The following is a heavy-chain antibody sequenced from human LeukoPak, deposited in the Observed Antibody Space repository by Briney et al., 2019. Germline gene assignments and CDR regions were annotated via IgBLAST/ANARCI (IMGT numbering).Heavy chain of an antibody. Sequence: PGGSLRLSXAASGFTFSDYYMSWIRQAPGKGLEWVSYISSSGSTIYYADSVKGRFTISRDNAKNSLYLQMNNLRVEDTAVYYCARDQPIGYNYGYPFDNWGQGTLVTVSS. J-gene: IGHJ4*02. CDR1: GFTFSDYY. V-gene: IGHV3-11*04. CDR2: ISSSGSTI. CDR3: ARDQPIGYNYGYPFDN. D-gene: IGHD5-18*01.